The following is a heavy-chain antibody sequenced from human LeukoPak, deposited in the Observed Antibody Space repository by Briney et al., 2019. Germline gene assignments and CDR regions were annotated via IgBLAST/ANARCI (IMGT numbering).Heavy chain of an antibody. CDR3: ARRFEHTTDY. D-gene: IGHD1-26*01. CDR1: GYTFTNYW. V-gene: IGHV5-51*01. J-gene: IGHJ4*02. CDR2: IYPHYSPP. Sequence: GEPLQISSNGSGYTFTNYWIAWARPVSGKGLEWICTIYPHYSPPRYSPSFQCQVTFSTHKSISTAYLQWSSLKASDTARYYYARRFEHTTDYWGQGTLVTVSS.